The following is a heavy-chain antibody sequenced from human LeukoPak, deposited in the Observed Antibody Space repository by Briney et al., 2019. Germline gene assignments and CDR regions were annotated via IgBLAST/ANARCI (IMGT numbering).Heavy chain of an antibody. V-gene: IGHV3-11*01. Sequence: PGGSLRLSCAASGFNFSDFYMNWIRQAPGKGLEWLSSISLSGSTITYAASVKGRVTVSRDNAKSSVFLQMHRLRADDTAVYYCAREASCSSTTCYFDYWGQGTLVTVSS. CDR3: AREASCSSTTCYFDY. CDR1: GFNFSDFY. CDR2: ISLSGSTI. J-gene: IGHJ4*02. D-gene: IGHD2-2*01.